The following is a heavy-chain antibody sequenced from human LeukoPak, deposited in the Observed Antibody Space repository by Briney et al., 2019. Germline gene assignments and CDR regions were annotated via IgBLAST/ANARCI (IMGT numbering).Heavy chain of an antibody. V-gene: IGHV3-66*01. D-gene: IGHD2-2*02. CDR1: GFTVGSNY. J-gene: IGHJ3*02. CDR3: ARDREWCSSTSCYSLHAFDI. Sequence: PGGSLRLSCAASGFTVGSNYMSWVRQAPGKGLEWVSVICSGGSTYYADSVKGRFTISRDNSKNTLYLQMNSLRAEDTAVYYCARDREWCSSTSCYSLHAFDIWGQGTMVTVSS. CDR2: ICSGGST.